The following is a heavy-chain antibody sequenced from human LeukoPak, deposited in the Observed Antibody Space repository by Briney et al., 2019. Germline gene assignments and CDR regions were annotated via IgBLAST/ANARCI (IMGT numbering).Heavy chain of an antibody. CDR1: GGSISSYY. D-gene: IGHD2-2*01. Sequence: PSETLSLTCTVSGGSISSYYWSWIRQPPGKGLEWIGYIYYSGSTNYNPSLKSRVTISVDTSKNQFSLKLSSVTAADTAVYYCAKDIVVVPAARKYNWFDPWGQGTLVTVSS. CDR2: IYYSGST. CDR3: AKDIVVVPAARKYNWFDP. V-gene: IGHV4-59*01. J-gene: IGHJ5*02.